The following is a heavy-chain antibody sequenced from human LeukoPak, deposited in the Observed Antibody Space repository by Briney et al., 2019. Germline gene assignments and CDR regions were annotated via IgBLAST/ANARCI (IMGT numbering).Heavy chain of an antibody. Sequence: GGSLRPSCAASGFTFSSYSMNWVRQAPGKGLGWVSSISSSSSYIYYADSVKGRFTISRDNAKNSLYLQMNSLRAEDTAVYYCARDLTGSSSSRTFWGQGTLVTVSS. V-gene: IGHV3-21*01. J-gene: IGHJ4*02. D-gene: IGHD6-13*01. CDR3: ARDLTGSSSSRTF. CDR1: GFTFSSYS. CDR2: ISSSSSYI.